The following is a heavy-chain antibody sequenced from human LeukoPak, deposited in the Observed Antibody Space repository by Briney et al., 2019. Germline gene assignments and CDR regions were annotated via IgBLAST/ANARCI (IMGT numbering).Heavy chain of an antibody. CDR3: AKRGEGNCSGSSCYRFFDY. CDR1: GFSFSSYG. D-gene: IGHD2-15*01. V-gene: IGHV3-30*18. J-gene: IGHJ4*02. CDR2: ISSDGSNK. Sequence: GGSLRLSCAASGFSFSSYGMHWVRQAPGNGLEGVAVISSDGSNKYYGDSVKGRFTISRDNSKNTLYLQMNSLRAEDTAVYYCAKRGEGNCSGSSCYRFFDYWGQGTQVTVSS.